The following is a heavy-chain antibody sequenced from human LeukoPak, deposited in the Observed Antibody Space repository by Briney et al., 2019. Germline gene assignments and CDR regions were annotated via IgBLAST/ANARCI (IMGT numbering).Heavy chain of an antibody. J-gene: IGHJ4*02. CDR1: GGSISSYY. CDR3: ARLGVRYFDLRQ. D-gene: IGHD3-9*01. CDR2: IYYSGST. Sequence: SETLSLTCTVSGGSISSYYWSWIRQPPGKGLEWIGYIYYSGSTNYNPSLKSRVTISVDTSKNQFSLKLSSVTAADTAVYYCARLGVRYFDLRQWGQGTLVTVSS. V-gene: IGHV4-59*08.